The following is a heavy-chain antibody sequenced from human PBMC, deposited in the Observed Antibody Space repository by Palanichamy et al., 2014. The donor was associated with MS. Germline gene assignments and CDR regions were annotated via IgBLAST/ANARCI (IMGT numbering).Heavy chain of an antibody. V-gene: IGHV4-30-4*01. Sequence: LQESGPGLVKPSQTLSLTCTVSGGSISSGDYYWSWIRQPPGKGLEWIGYIYYSGSTYYNPSLKSRVTISVDTSKNQFSLKLSSVTAADTAVYYCARDEATGIAAAGGFDPWGQGTLVTVSS. J-gene: IGHJ5*02. CDR3: ARDEATGIAAAGGFDP. CDR1: GGSISSGDYY. CDR2: IYYSGST. D-gene: IGHD6-13*01.